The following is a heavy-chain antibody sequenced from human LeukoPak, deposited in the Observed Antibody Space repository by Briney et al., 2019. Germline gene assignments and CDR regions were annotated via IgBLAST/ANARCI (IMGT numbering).Heavy chain of an antibody. CDR2: ILYSGST. CDR1: GGSISSYS. V-gene: IGHV4-59*01. CDR3: GREGNSWYGVDP. Sequence: SETLSLTCTVSGGSISSYSWSWIPQPPGKGLECIGYILYSGSTNYNPSLKSRVTISVDTSKSLLSLKLSSVTAAGTAVYYCGREGNSWYGVDPWGQGTLVTVSS. J-gene: IGHJ5*02. D-gene: IGHD6-13*01.